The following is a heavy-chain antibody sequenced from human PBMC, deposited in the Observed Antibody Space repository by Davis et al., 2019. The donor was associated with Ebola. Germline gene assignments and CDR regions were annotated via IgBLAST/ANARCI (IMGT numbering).Heavy chain of an antibody. D-gene: IGHD3-16*01. Sequence: PSETLSLTCTVSGGSISSGSYYWNWIRQPAGKALEWIGHISISESTSYNPSLKGRATISLDTSKNQFSLRLNSVTAADTAVYYCARRGDGGNYFYYYGLGVWGQGTTVTVPS. CDR1: GGSISSGSYY. CDR2: ISISEST. J-gene: IGHJ6*02. V-gene: IGHV4-61*09. CDR3: ARRGDGGNYFYYYGLGV.